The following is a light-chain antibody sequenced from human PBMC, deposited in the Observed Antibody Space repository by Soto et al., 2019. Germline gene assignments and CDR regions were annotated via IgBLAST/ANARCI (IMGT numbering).Light chain of an antibody. V-gene: IGKV1-9*01. CDR2: GAT. J-gene: IGKJ5*01. CDR1: QGVTSY. Sequence: DIHLTQSPSFLSASVGDRVTITCRASQGVTSYLAWYQQKPGNAPKLLIYGATTLQSGVPSRFSGSGFGTDFTLTISSLQPEDFATYYCQQLNSYPITFGQVTRLEIK. CDR3: QQLNSYPIT.